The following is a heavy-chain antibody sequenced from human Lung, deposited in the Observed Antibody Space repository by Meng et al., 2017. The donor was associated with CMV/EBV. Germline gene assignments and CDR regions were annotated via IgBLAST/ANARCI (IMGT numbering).Heavy chain of an antibody. V-gene: IGHV1-8*03. CDR3: ARELYDFWSGYYFYYYGMDV. J-gene: IGHJ6*02. CDR1: GYTFTSYD. Sequence: ASVKVSCKASGYTFTSYDINWVRQATGQGLEWMGWMNPNSGNTGYAQKFQGRVTITRNTSISTAYMELSSVTAADTAVYYCARELYDFWSGYYFYYYGMDVWGQGTTVTVSS. D-gene: IGHD3-3*01. CDR2: MNPNSGNT.